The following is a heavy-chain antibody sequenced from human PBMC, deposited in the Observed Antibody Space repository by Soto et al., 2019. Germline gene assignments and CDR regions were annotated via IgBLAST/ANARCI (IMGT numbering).Heavy chain of an antibody. D-gene: IGHD6-13*01. V-gene: IGHV4-61*01. CDR3: ARGLAGSYSSSWYY. CDR2: IYYSGST. J-gene: IGHJ4*02. Sequence: QVQLQESGPGLVKPSETLSLTCTVSGGSVSSGSYYWSWIRQPPGKGLEWIGYIYYSGSTNYNPSLKRRVTISVDTSKNQFYLMLSSVTAAATAVYYCARGLAGSYSSSWYYWGQGTLFTVSS. CDR1: GGSVSSGSYY.